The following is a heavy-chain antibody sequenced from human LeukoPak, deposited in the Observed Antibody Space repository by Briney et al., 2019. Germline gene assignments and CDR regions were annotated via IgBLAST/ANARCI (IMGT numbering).Heavy chain of an antibody. V-gene: IGHV3-23*01. CDR1: GFTFISYA. Sequence: GGSLRLSCAASGFTFISYAMSSVRQAPGKGLEWVSAISGSGGSTYYADSVKGRFTISRDNSKNTLYLQMNSLRAEDTAVYYCAKDGGSTVGGTEYYFDYWGQGTLVTVSS. CDR3: AKDGGSTVGGTEYYFDY. J-gene: IGHJ4*02. D-gene: IGHD2-15*01. CDR2: ISGSGGST.